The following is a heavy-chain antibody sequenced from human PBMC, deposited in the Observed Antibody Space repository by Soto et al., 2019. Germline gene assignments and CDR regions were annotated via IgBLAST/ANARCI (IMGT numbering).Heavy chain of an antibody. CDR2: ISYDGSNK. V-gene: IGHV3-30-3*01. CDR1: GFTFSSYA. J-gene: IGHJ6*02. CDR3: ARSSYVLLWFGEPVGYYGMDV. Sequence: PGGSLRLSCAASGFTFSSYAMHWVRQAPGKGLEWVAVISYDGSNKYYADSVKGRFTISRDNSKNTLYLQMNSLRAEDTAVYYCARSSYVLLWFGEPVGYYGMDVWGQGTTVTVSS. D-gene: IGHD3-10*01.